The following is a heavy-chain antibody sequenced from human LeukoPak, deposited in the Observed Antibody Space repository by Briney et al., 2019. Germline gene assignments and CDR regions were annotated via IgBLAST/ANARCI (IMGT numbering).Heavy chain of an antibody. V-gene: IGHV4-4*02. Sequence: PSGTLSLTCVVSGGSITNTNYWTWVRQPPGKGLEWIGEVNLQGSTNYNPSLMGRVAISVDTSENHISLQMTSVTAADTAVYYCAREGGRYRPLDYSGQGTLVTVSS. CDR1: GGSITNTNY. CDR3: AREGGRYRPLDY. CDR2: VNLQGST. D-gene: IGHD3-16*02. J-gene: IGHJ4*02.